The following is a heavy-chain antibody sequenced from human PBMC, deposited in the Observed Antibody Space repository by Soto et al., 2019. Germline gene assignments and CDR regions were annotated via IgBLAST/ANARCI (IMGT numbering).Heavy chain of an antibody. Sequence: EVQLVESGGGLVQPGGSLRLSCAASGFTFSSYWMSWVRQAPGKGLEWVANIKQDGSEKYYVDSVKGRFTISRDNAKNALYLQMNSLRAEDTAVYYCARDAAGTTGGLFDYWGQGTLVTVSS. V-gene: IGHV3-7*03. CDR3: ARDAAGTTGGLFDY. J-gene: IGHJ4*02. CDR2: IKQDGSEK. CDR1: GFTFSSYW. D-gene: IGHD1-7*01.